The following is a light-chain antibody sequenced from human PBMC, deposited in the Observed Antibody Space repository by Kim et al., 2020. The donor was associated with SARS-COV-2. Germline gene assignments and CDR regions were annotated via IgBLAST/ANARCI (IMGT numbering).Light chain of an antibody. Sequence: DVVMTQSPLSLPVTLGQPASISCRCSQSLVHSDGNTYLSWFQQRPGQSPRRLIYKASNRDSGVPDRFSGSGSGTDFTLKISRVEAEDVGVYYCRKSTQWPRTFGGGTKVDIK. J-gene: IGKJ4*01. CDR3: RKSTQWPRT. V-gene: IGKV2-30*02. CDR2: KAS. CDR1: QSLVHSDGNTY.